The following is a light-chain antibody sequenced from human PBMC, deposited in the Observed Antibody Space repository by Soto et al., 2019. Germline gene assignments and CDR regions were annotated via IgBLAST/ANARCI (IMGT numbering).Light chain of an antibody. Sequence: DIQMTKSQSSLYAYVGDRVTITCRASQSISSYLNWYQQKPGKAPKLLLYAASSLQSGVPSMFSGSGSGTDFTLTISILQPEDFATYYFQKSYRTPRTFGQGTTVEIK. CDR1: QSISSY. J-gene: IGKJ1*01. V-gene: IGKV1-39*01. CDR3: QKSYRTPRT. CDR2: AAS.